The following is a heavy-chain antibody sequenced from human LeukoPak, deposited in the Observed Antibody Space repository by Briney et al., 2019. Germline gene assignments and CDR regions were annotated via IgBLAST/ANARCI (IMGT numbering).Heavy chain of an antibody. Sequence: GSLRLSCAASGFTVSSNYMSWVRQAPGKGLAWVSVIYSGGSTYYADSVKGRFTISRDNSKNTLYLQMNSLRAEDTAVYYCARSCYTSHCYFDYWGQGTLVTVSS. V-gene: IGHV3-66*01. D-gene: IGHD3-16*02. CDR2: IYSGGST. CDR3: ARSCYTSHCYFDY. J-gene: IGHJ4*02. CDR1: GFTVSSNY.